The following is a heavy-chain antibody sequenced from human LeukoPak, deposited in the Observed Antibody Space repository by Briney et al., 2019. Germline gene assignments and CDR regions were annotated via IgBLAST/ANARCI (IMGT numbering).Heavy chain of an antibody. CDR1: GYTLTELS. CDR2: FDPEDGET. Sequence: ASVKVSCKVSGYTLTELSMHWVRQAPGKGLEWMGGFDPEDGETIYAQKFQGRVTMTEDTSTDTAYMELSSLRSEDTAVYYCATELPPQGTGQYGANRKSHWSEYFQHWGQGTLVTVSS. D-gene: IGHD4/OR15-4a*01. CDR3: ATELPPQGTGQYGANRKSHWSEYFQH. J-gene: IGHJ1*01. V-gene: IGHV1-24*01.